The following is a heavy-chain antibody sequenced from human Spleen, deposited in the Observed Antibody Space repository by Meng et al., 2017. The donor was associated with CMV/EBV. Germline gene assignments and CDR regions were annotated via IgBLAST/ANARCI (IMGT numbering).Heavy chain of an antibody. Sequence: GESLKISCAASGFTFTSYSMNWVRQAPGKGLEWVSSITSRSTKYYADSVKGRFTISRDNAQNSLYLQMDSLRAEDTAVNYCARSLVYCVSDFWGPGILVTV. D-gene: IGHD2-21*01. V-gene: IGHV3-69-1*01. CDR2: ITSRSTK. CDR1: GFTFTSYS. CDR3: ARSLVYCVSDF. J-gene: IGHJ4*02.